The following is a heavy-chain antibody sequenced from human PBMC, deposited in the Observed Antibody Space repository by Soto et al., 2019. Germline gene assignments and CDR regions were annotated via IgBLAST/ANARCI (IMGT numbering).Heavy chain of an antibody. CDR3: VRDRGGSYWLDP. CDR1: GFIVSNSY. V-gene: IGHV3-53*01. CDR2: LYSGGTT. J-gene: IGHJ5*02. Sequence: GSLRLSCASSGFIVSNSYMSWVRQAPGKGLEWVSILYSGGTTYYADSVKGRFTFSRDNAANTVFLQMNNLRVEDTAVYYCVRDRGGSYWLDPWGQGTLVTVPQ. D-gene: IGHD1-26*01.